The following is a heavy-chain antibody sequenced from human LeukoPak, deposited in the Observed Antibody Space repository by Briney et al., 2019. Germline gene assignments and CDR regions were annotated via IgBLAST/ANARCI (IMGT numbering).Heavy chain of an antibody. Sequence: SVKVSCKASGGTFSSYAITWVRQAPGQGLEWMGRIIPILGIANYAQKFQGRVTITADKSTSTAYMELSSLRSEDTAVYYCARDLSYYGSGSPSYFDCWGQGTLVTVSS. D-gene: IGHD3-10*01. V-gene: IGHV1-69*04. CDR3: ARDLSYYGSGSPSYFDC. CDR2: IIPILGIA. J-gene: IGHJ4*02. CDR1: GGTFSSYA.